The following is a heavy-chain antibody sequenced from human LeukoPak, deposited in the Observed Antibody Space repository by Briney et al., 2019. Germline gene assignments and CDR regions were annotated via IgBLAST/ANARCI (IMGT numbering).Heavy chain of an antibody. Sequence: PGGSLRLSCAASGFTFSSYGMHWVRQAPAKGLEWVAVISNDGRSIYYADSAKGRFTISRDNSKNTLYLQVNSLRAEDTAVYSCARGAVTTPDYYFDYWGQGTLVTVSS. CDR2: ISNDGRSI. CDR3: ARGAVTTPDYYFDY. D-gene: IGHD4-17*01. J-gene: IGHJ4*02. CDR1: GFTFSSYG. V-gene: IGHV3-30*03.